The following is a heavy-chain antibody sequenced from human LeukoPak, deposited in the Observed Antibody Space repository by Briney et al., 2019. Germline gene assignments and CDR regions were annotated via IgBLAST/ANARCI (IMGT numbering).Heavy chain of an antibody. V-gene: IGHV3-7*01. CDR1: GFTLSSYW. Sequence: EGALRLSCVASGFTLSSYWMSWVRQAPGKGLEWVAKIKQDGSGEYYLDSVKGRFTISRDNAKNSLYLQMNSLRAEDTAVYFCTTGYSSGWHNEGNYWGQGTLVTVSS. D-gene: IGHD6-19*01. CDR2: IKQDGSGE. J-gene: IGHJ4*02. CDR3: TTGYSSGWHNEGNY.